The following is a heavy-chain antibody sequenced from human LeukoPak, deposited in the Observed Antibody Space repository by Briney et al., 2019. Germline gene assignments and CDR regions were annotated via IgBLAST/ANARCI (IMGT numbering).Heavy chain of an antibody. Sequence: QPGGSLRLSCAASGFTFGDYAMHWVRQAPGKGLEWVSLISWDGRTTYYADSVKGRFTISRDNSKRFLYLQMNRLRAEDTALYYCASPTSGGGYLDCWGQGTLVTVSS. CDR1: GFTFGDYA. CDR2: ISWDGRTT. J-gene: IGHJ4*02. CDR3: ASPTSGGGYLDC. D-gene: IGHD4-23*01. V-gene: IGHV3-43D*04.